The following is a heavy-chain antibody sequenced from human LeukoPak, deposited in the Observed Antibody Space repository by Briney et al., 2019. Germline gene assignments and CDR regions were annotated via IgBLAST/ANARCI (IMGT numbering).Heavy chain of an antibody. V-gene: IGHV4-34*01. D-gene: IGHD1-26*01. CDR3: ASSGGSWDRARFVY. CDR2: INHSGST. J-gene: IGHJ4*02. CDR1: GGSFSGYY. Sequence: SETLSLTCAVYGGSFSGYYWGWIRQPPGKGLEWIGEINHSGSTNYNPSLKSRVTISVDTSKNQFSLKLSSVTAADTAVYYCASSGGSWDRARFVYWGQGTLVTVSS.